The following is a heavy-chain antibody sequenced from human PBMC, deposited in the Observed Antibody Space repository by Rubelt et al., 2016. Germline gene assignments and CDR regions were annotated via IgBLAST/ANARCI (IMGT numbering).Heavy chain of an antibody. Sequence: QVQLQQWGAGLLKPSETLSLTCAVYGGSFSGYYWSWIRQPPGKGLEWIGEINHSGSTNYNPSLKSRVTIAVARSKNQFSLRLSSVTAADTAVYYCARGGRYYGSGSYQRHNWFDPWGQGTLVTVSS. CDR1: GGSFSGYY. J-gene: IGHJ5*02. V-gene: IGHV4-34*01. D-gene: IGHD3-10*01. CDR2: INHSGST. CDR3: ARGGRYYGSGSYQRHNWFDP.